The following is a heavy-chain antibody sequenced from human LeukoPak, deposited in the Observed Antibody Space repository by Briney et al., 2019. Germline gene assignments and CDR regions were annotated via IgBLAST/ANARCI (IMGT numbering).Heavy chain of an antibody. D-gene: IGHD4-17*01. CDR1: GFTFSDYY. Sequence: GGSLRLSCAASGFTFSDYYMNWIRQAPGKGLEWVSYISTSGSSIYYADSVKGRFTISRDNAKSSLFLQVNSLRAEDTALYYCARSGDHGESFDSWGQGTLVTVSS. CDR2: ISTSGSSI. J-gene: IGHJ4*02. CDR3: ARSGDHGESFDS. V-gene: IGHV3-11*01.